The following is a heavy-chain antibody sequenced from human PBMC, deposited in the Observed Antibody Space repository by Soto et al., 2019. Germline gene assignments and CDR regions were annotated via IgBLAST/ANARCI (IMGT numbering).Heavy chain of an antibody. CDR3: ARRTGYDFWMDGYGMDV. CDR2: ISAYNGNT. Sequence: ASVKVSCKASGYTFTSYGISWVRQAPGQGLEWMGWISAYNGNTNYAQKLQGRGTMTTDTSTSTAYMELRSLRSDDTAVYYCARRTGYDFWMDGYGMDVWGQGTTVTVSS. CDR1: GYTFTSYG. V-gene: IGHV1-18*01. D-gene: IGHD3-3*01. J-gene: IGHJ6*02.